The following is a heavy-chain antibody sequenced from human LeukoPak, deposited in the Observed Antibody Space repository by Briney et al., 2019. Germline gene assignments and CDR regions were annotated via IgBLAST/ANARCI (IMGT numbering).Heavy chain of an antibody. D-gene: IGHD1-26*01. Sequence: SETLSLTCTVSGGSISSSSYYWGWIRQPPGKGLEWIGSIYYSGSTYYNPSLKSRVTISVDTSKNQFSLKLSSVTAADTAVYYCASPSRDPSGSYLTYYYYYGMDVWGQGTTVTVSS. V-gene: IGHV4-39*07. CDR3: ASPSRDPSGSYLTYYYYYGMDV. CDR1: GGSISSSSYY. CDR2: IYYSGST. J-gene: IGHJ6*02.